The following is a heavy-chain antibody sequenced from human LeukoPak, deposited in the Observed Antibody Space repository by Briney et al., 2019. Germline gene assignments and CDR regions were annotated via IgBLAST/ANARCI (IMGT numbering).Heavy chain of an antibody. Sequence: GGSLRLSCAASGFTFNTYAIHWVRQAPGKGLEWVAVIWYDGSNKYYADSVRGRFTISRDNSKNTLYLQMNSLRADDTAINYCVRDPSCSGGGCYYYYGMDVWGQGTTVTVSS. V-gene: IGHV3-33*01. D-gene: IGHD2-15*01. CDR3: VRDPSCSGGGCYYYYGMDV. J-gene: IGHJ6*02. CDR1: GFTFNTYA. CDR2: IWYDGSNK.